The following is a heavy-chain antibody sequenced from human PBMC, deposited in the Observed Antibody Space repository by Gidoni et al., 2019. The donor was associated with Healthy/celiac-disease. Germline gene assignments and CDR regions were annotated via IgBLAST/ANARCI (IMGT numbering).Heavy chain of an antibody. J-gene: IGHJ4*02. D-gene: IGHD3-16*02. Sequence: EVQLVESGGGLVKPGGSLRLSCAASGFTFSNAWMSWVRQAPGKGLEWVGRIKSKTDGGTTDYAAPVKGRFTISRDDSKNTLYLQMNSLKTEDTAVYYCTTGPLYDYIWGSYRWVDYWGQGTLVTVSS. CDR1: GFTFSNAW. CDR2: IKSKTDGGTT. CDR3: TTGPLYDYIWGSYRWVDY. V-gene: IGHV3-15*01.